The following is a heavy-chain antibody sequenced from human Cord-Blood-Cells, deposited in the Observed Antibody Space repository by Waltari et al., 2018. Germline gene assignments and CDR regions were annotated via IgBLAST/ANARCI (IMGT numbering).Heavy chain of an antibody. J-gene: IGHJ3*02. Sequence: QVQLVQSGAEVKKPGASVKVSCKASGYTFTGYYIHWVRQAPGQGLEWMGWINPNSGGTNYAQKFQGWVTMTRDTSISTAYMELSRLRSDDTAVYYCARDRVGATTNAFDIWGQGTMVTVSS. CDR2: INPNSGGT. CDR1: GYTFTGYY. CDR3: ARDRVGATTNAFDI. D-gene: IGHD1-26*01. V-gene: IGHV1-2*04.